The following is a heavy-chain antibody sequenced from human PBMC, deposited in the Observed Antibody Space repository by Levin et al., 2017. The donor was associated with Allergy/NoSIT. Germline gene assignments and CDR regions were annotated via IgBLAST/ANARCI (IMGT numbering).Heavy chain of an antibody. V-gene: IGHV5-51*01. CDR3: AREYCTGGICFRDWFDP. CDR2: IYPADSDT. D-gene: IGHD2-8*02. CDR1: GYSFTNYW. Sequence: ASVKVSCKGSGYSFTNYWIAWVRQMPGKGLEWMGIIYPADSDTRYSPSFQGQVTISADKSINTAYLQWSSLKASDTAMYYCAREYCTGGICFRDWFDPWGQGTLVTVSS. J-gene: IGHJ5*02.